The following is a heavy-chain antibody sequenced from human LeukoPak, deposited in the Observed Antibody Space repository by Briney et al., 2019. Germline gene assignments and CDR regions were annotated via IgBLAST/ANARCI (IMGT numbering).Heavy chain of an antibody. D-gene: IGHD3-10*01. CDR3: ATDYYGSGSYYKGGMDV. J-gene: IGHJ6*02. V-gene: IGHV4-59*12. CDR2: IYYSGST. CDR1: GGSISSYY. Sequence: SETLSLTCTVSGGSISSYYWSWIRQPPGKGLEWIGYIYYSGSTNYNPSLKSRVTISVDTSKNQFSLKLSSVTAADTAVYYCATDYYGSGSYYKGGMDVWGQGTTVTVSS.